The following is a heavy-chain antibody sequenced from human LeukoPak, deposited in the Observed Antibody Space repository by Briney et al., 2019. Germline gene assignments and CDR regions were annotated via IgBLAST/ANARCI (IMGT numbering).Heavy chain of an antibody. V-gene: IGHV1-8*03. J-gene: IGHJ6*03. Sequence: ASVKVSCKASGYTFTSYDINWVRQATGQGREWMGWMNPNSGNTGYAQKFQGRGTITRNTSISTAYMELSSLRSEDTAVYYCARAGITIFGVASYYMDVWGKGTTVTVSS. CDR2: MNPNSGNT. CDR1: GYTFTSYD. D-gene: IGHD3-3*01. CDR3: ARAGITIFGVASYYMDV.